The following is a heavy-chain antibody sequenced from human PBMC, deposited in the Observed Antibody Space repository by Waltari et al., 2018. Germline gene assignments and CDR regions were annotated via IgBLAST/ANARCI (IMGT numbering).Heavy chain of an antibody. V-gene: IGHV4-59*01. CDR3: AREREAGWPDFDY. CDR1: GGSISSYY. CDR2: IYYSGST. Sequence: QVQLQESGPGLVKPSETLSLTCTVSGGSISSYYWSWIRQPPGKGLEWIGYIYYSGSTNYNPSLKSRVTISVDTSKNQFSLKLSSVTAADTAVYYCAREREAGWPDFDYWGQGTLVTVSS. J-gene: IGHJ4*02. D-gene: IGHD1-26*01.